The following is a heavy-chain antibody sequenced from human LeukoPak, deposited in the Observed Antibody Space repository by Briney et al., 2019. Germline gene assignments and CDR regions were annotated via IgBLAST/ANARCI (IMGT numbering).Heavy chain of an antibody. CDR1: GFTVSSYW. D-gene: IGHD6-13*01. V-gene: IGHV3-7*03. Sequence: GGSLRLSCAASGFTVSSYWMSWARQAPGEGLEWVACIHQNGGTEYYVDSVKGRFAISRDNTKNSLYLQMNSLTIEDTAVYYCARDLSSRDAYWGQGTLVTVSS. CDR3: ARDLSSRDAY. J-gene: IGHJ4*02. CDR2: IHQNGGTE.